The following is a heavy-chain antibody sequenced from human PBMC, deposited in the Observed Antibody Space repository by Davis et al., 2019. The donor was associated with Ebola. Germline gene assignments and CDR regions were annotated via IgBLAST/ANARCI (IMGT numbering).Heavy chain of an antibody. V-gene: IGHV3-73*01. D-gene: IGHD1-26*01. CDR2: IRSKANSYAT. CDR1: GFTFSGSA. CDR3: AKDLSKWELTGGLDY. J-gene: IGHJ4*02. Sequence: GESLKISCAASGFTFSGSAMHWVRQASGKGLEWVGRIRSKANSYATAYAASVKGRFTISRDDSKNTAYLQMNSLRAEDTAVYYCAKDLSKWELTGGLDYWGQGTLSPSPQ.